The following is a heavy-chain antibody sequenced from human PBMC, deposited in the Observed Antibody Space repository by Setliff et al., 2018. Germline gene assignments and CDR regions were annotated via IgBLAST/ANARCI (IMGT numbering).Heavy chain of an antibody. Sequence: ASVKVSCKASGYTLTAYYIHWVRQAPGQGLEWMGWINPNNGATNLAQKFQGRVTMTRDTANSTVYMDLSSLTSDDTAIYYCARGGGSYRAGNSRPTYWFDPWGQGTLVTVSS. CDR3: ARGGGSYRAGNSRPTYWFDP. CDR2: INPNNGAT. V-gene: IGHV1-2*02. D-gene: IGHD2-21*01. CDR1: GYTLTAYY. J-gene: IGHJ5*02.